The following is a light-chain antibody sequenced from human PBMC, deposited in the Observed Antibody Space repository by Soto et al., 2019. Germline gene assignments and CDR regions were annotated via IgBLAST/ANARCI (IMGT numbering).Light chain of an antibody. CDR2: GAS. CDR3: QQYGSSPPT. J-gene: IGKJ1*01. V-gene: IGKV3-20*01. CDR1: QSISRY. Sequence: IVLTQSPGTLSFSQGERTTLSCRASQSISRYLAWYQQKPGQGPRLLIYGASSRATGTPDRFSGSGSGTDFTLTINRLEPEDFALYYCQQYGSSPPTFGQGTKVDIK.